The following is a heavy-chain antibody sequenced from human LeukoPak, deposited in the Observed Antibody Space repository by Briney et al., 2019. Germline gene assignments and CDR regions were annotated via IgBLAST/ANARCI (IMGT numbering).Heavy chain of an antibody. CDR2: IKQDGSNK. J-gene: IGHJ4*02. CDR1: GFTFSSYW. D-gene: IGHD1-26*01. Sequence: GGSLRLSCAASGFTFSSYWMSWVRQAPGKGLEWVANIKQDGSNKYYADSVKGRFTISRDNSKNTLYLQMNSLRAEDTAVYYRAKAQGGSYGTGFDYWGQGTLVTVSS. CDR3: AKAQGGSYGTGFDY. V-gene: IGHV3-7*01.